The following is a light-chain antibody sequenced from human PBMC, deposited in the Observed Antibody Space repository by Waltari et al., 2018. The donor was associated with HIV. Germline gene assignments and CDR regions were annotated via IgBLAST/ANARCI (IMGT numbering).Light chain of an antibody. V-gene: IGLV4-69*01. CDR3: QTWGAGDHV. CDR2: VTSDGSH. J-gene: IGLJ2*01. Sequence: QLVLTQSPSASASLGGSVKLTCTLDSGHTSYGIAWHQQQPEKGPRYLMRVTSDGSHYKGDGIPARFSGSSVGAERYLTISSLQSEDEAVYYCQTWGAGDHVFGGGTKLTVL. CDR1: SGHTSYG.